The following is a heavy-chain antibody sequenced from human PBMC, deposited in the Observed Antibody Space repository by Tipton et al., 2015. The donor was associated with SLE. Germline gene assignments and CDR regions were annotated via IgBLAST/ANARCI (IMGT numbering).Heavy chain of an antibody. CDR1: RFTFSSYA. D-gene: IGHD1-26*01. V-gene: IGHV3-30-3*01. CDR3: ARDRSGNYYDMDV. Sequence: SLRLSCAVSRFTFSSYAMHWVRQAPGKGLEWVAVISYDGSNKYYADSVKGRFTISRDNSKNTLYLQMNSLRAEDTAVYYCARDRSGNYYDMDVWGQGTTVTVSS. CDR2: ISYDGSNK. J-gene: IGHJ6*02.